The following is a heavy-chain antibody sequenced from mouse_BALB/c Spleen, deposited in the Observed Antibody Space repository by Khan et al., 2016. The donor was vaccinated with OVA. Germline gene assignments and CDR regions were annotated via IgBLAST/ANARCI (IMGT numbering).Heavy chain of an antibody. D-gene: IGHD2-3*01. CDR1: GYTFTTYW. J-gene: IGHJ2*01. Sequence: VQLQESGAELAKPGASVKMSCKASGYTFTTYWMHWVKQRPGQGLEWIGYINPTSGYTDYNEKFKDRATLSEDKSSSTAYMQLSSLTSEDSAVYYCTRDGIDYWGQGTTLTVSS. CDR2: INPTSGYT. V-gene: IGHV1-7*01. CDR3: TRDGIDY.